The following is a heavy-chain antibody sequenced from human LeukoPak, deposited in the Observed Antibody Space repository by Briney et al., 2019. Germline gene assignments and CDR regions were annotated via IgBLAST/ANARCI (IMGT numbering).Heavy chain of an antibody. CDR2: ISSGGRT. CDR3: ARVVQRRTTGDIFGRYFDF. D-gene: IGHD3-3*02. J-gene: IGHJ4*02. Sequence: PSETLSLTCAVYGGSFSGYYWTWLRQSPVKGLEWIGEISSGGRTNDNPSLKSRVSISVDTSKSQFSLNLSSVTAADTAVYYCARVVQRRTTGDIFGRYFDFWGQGALVTVSS. CDR1: GGSFSGYY. V-gene: IGHV4-34*01.